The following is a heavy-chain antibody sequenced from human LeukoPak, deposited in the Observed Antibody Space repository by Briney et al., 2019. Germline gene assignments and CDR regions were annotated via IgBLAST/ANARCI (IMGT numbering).Heavy chain of an antibody. CDR1: GYTFTNNY. V-gene: IGHV1-46*01. CDR3: ARDQEGFDY. Sequence: ASVKVSCKASGYTFTNNYLHWVRQAPGQGLEWMGMIYPRDGSTSYAQNFQDRVTVTRDTSTTTVHMELRGLRSEDTAVYYCARDQEGFDYWGQGTVVTGSS. CDR2: IYPRDGST. J-gene: IGHJ4*02.